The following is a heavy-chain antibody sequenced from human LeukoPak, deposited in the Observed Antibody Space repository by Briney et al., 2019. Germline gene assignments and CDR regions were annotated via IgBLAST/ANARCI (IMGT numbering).Heavy chain of an antibody. V-gene: IGHV1-8*01. CDR1: GSTFISYD. CDR3: ARGLEMAASP. D-gene: IGHD5-24*01. Sequence: GASVKVSCMASGSTFISYDINWVRQATGQGLEWMGWMNPNSGNTGYAQKFQGRVTMTRNTSISTAYMELSSLRSEDTAVYYCARGLEMAASPWGQGTLVTVSS. CDR2: MNPNSGNT. J-gene: IGHJ4*02.